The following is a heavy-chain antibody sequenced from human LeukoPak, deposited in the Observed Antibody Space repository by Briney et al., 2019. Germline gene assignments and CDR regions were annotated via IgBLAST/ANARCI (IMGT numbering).Heavy chain of an antibody. Sequence: SETLSLTCTVSGGSISSSSYYWGWTRQPPGKGLEWIGSIYYSGSTYYNPSLKSRVTISVDTSKNQFSLKLSSVTAADTAVYYCARGPHDYGDYRPFDYWGQGTLVTVSS. CDR3: ARGPHDYGDYRPFDY. J-gene: IGHJ4*02. CDR1: GGSISSSSYY. CDR2: IYYSGST. V-gene: IGHV4-39*07. D-gene: IGHD4-17*01.